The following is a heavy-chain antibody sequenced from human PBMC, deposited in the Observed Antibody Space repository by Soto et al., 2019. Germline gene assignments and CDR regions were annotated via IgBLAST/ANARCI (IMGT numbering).Heavy chain of an antibody. CDR3: VREKSPGIFEY. CDR1: GYYFTTYW. Sequence: VESLKISCKGSGYYFTTYWIAWLRQMPGKGLEWMGIVYPGDSDTRYSPSFQGQVTISADKSINTAYLQLSSLKASDTAVYYCVREKSPGIFEYWGQATLVTVSS. CDR2: VYPGDSDT. V-gene: IGHV5-51*01. J-gene: IGHJ4*02.